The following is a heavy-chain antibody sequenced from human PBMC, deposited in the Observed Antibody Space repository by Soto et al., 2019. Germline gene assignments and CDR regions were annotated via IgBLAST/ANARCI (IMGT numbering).Heavy chain of an antibody. CDR1: GFTFSSYA. CDR2: ISGSGGST. J-gene: IGHJ6*02. V-gene: IGHV3-23*01. D-gene: IGHD4-4*01. CDR3: AKDWGTTELYGMDV. Sequence: GGSLRLSCAASGFTFSSYAMSWVRQSPGKGLEWVSAISGSGGSTYYADSVKGRFTISRDNSKNTLYLQMNSLRAEDTAVYYCAKDWGTTELYGMDVWGQGTTVTVSS.